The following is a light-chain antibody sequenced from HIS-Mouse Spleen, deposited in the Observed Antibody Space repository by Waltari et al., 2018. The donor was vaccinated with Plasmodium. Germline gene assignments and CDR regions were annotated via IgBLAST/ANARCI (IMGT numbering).Light chain of an antibody. CDR2: EGS. J-gene: IGLJ3*02. Sequence: QSALTQPASVSGSPGQPITIPCPGTSSDVGSYNLVPWYQQHPGKAPKLMIYEGSKRPSGVSNRFSGSKSGNTASLTISGLQAEDEADYYCCSYAGSSTWVFGGGTKLTVL. V-gene: IGLV2-23*01. CDR1: SSDVGSYNL. CDR3: CSYAGSSTWV.